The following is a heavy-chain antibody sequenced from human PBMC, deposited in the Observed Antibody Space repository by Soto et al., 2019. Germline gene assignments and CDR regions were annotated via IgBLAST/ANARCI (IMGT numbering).Heavy chain of an antibody. V-gene: IGHV3-48*03. D-gene: IGHD2-8*02. Sequence: EVQLVESGGGLVQPGGSLRLYCASSGFTFSAYEMNWVRQAPGKGLEWVSYISPSSDTIYYADSVKGRFTISGDNAENSLHLQMNSLRAADTALYFCEGILVVPAPGHDAFDIWGQGTMGTVSS. CDR3: EGILVVPAPGHDAFDI. J-gene: IGHJ3*02. CDR2: ISPSSDTI. CDR1: GFTFSAYE.